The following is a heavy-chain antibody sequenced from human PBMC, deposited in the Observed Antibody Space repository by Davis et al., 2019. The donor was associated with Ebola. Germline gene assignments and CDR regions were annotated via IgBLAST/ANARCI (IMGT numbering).Heavy chain of an antibody. Sequence: WGSLRLSCVSSGFTFSSYGMHWVRQAPGKGLEWVAVIWFDGTNRDYVDSVKGRFTLSRDNSKNTLYLQMNSLRAEDTAVYYCAKDQYNYGPEEGYYYYMDVWGKGTTVTVSS. V-gene: IGHV3-33*06. CDR3: AKDQYNYGPEEGYYYYMDV. D-gene: IGHD5-18*01. CDR2: IWFDGTNR. J-gene: IGHJ6*03. CDR1: GFTFSSYG.